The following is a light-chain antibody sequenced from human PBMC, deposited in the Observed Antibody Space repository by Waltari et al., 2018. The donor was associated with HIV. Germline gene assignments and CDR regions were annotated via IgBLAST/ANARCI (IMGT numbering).Light chain of an antibody. V-gene: IGKV3-20*01. CDR1: QTISSTY. J-gene: IGKJ1*01. CDR2: CAA. Sequence: EIALTQSPGTLSLSPGERATLPCRASQTISSTYVARYPQKPGQAPRLLIYCAANRATGIPDRFSGSASVTDFTLTISSLEPEDCAVYYCQQYIGSPRTFGQGTKVEL. CDR3: QQYIGSPRT.